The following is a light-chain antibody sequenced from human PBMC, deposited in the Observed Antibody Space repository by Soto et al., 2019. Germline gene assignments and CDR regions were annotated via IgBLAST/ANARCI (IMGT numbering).Light chain of an antibody. CDR3: AAWDDSLSGPV. J-gene: IGLJ2*01. V-gene: IGLV1-47*01. CDR2: RNN. CDR1: SSNIGSNY. Sequence: QSVLTQPPSASGTPGQRVTISCSGRSSNIGSNYVYWYQQLPGTAPKLLIYRNNQRPSGVPDRFSGSKSGTSASLAISGLRSEDEADDYCAAWDDSLSGPVFGGGTKLTVL.